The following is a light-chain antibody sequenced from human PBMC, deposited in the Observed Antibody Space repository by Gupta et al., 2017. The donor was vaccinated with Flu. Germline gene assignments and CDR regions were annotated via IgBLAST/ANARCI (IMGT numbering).Light chain of an antibody. CDR3: MQGAHWPWA. Sequence: ISCRSSQGLVYSDGNTYLHWFQQKPGQSPRRLIHLVSYRDSGVPDRFSGSGSGTDFTLKISRVEAEDVGIYYCMQGAHWPWAFGQGTKVEIK. CDR2: LVS. V-gene: IGKV2-30*01. CDR1: QGLVYSDGNTY. J-gene: IGKJ1*01.